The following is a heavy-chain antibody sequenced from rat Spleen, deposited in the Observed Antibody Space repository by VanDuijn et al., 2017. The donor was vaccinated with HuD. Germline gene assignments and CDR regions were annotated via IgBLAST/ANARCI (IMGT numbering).Heavy chain of an antibody. D-gene: IGHD1-11*01. J-gene: IGHJ2*01. Sequence: QVQLKESGPGLVQPSQTLSLTCTASGFSLTSNSVSWVRQPPGKGLEWMGVIWSGGSTDYNSALKSRLSISRDTSKSQVFLKVKSRKTEDTGIYYCTRNYYGGYPFHWGQGVMVTVSS. CDR2: IWSGGST. CDR1: GFSLTSNS. CDR3: TRNYYGGYPFH. V-gene: IGHV2-1*01.